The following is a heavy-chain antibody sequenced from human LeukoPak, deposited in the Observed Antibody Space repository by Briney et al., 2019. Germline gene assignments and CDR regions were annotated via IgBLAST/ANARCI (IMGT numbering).Heavy chain of an antibody. CDR2: IRGKANSYAT. CDR3: TSAAVKAYNWFDP. CDR1: GFTFSGSA. D-gene: IGHD6-13*01. V-gene: IGHV3-73*01. J-gene: IGHJ5*02. Sequence: PGGSLRLSCAASGFTFSGSAMHWVRQASGKGLEWVGRIRGKANSYATAYAASVKGRFTISRDDSKNTAYLQMNSLKTEDTAVYYCTSAAVKAYNWFDPWGQGTLVTVSS.